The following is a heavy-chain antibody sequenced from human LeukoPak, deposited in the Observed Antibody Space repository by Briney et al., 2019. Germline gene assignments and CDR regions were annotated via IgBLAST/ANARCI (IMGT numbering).Heavy chain of an antibody. V-gene: IGHV4-34*01. J-gene: IGHJ4*02. CDR2: INHSGST. Sequence: SETLSLTCAVYGGSFSGYYWSWIRQPPGKGLEWIGEINHSGSTNYNPSLKSRVTISVDTSKNQFSLKLSSVTAADTAVYYCARYSSSCYEATFDYWGQGTLVTVSS. CDR3: ARYSSSCYEATFDY. D-gene: IGHD6-13*01. CDR1: GGSFSGYY.